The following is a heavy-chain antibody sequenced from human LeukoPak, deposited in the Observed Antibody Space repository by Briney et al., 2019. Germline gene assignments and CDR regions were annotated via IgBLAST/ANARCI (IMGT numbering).Heavy chain of an antibody. D-gene: IGHD3-22*01. CDR1: GFTFSSYS. J-gene: IGHJ3*02. Sequence: GGSLRLSCAASGFTFSSYSMNWVRQAPGKGLKWVSYISGSSSTIYYADSVKGRFTISRDNAKNSLYLQMNSLRVEDTAVYYCARDYYGSSGFYYGAFDIWGQGTMVTVSS. CDR2: ISGSSSTI. V-gene: IGHV3-48*04. CDR3: ARDYYGSSGFYYGAFDI.